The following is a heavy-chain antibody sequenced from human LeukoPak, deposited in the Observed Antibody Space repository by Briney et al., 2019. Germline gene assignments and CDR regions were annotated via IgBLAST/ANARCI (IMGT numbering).Heavy chain of an antibody. J-gene: IGHJ3*02. D-gene: IGHD2-15*01. V-gene: IGHV4-34*01. Sequence: SETLSLTCTVSGGSISSYYWSWIRQPPGKGLEWIGEINHSGSTNYNPSLKSRATISVDTSKNQFSLKLSSVTAADTAVYYCARGGDIVVVVAATGAFDIWGQGTMVTVSS. CDR3: ARGGDIVVVVAATGAFDI. CDR2: INHSGST. CDR1: GGSISSYY.